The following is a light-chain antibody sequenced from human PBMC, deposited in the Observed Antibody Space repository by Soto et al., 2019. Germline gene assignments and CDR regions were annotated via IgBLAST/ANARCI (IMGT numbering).Light chain of an antibody. CDR2: DAS. CDR3: QQYNNWPPKYT. CDR1: QSVSSN. J-gene: IGKJ2*01. V-gene: IGKV3-15*01. Sequence: EIVMTQSPATLSVSPGERATLSCRASQSVSSNLAWYQQKPGQAPRLLIYDASTRATAIPARFSGSGSGTEFTLTISSLQSEYFAVYYCQQYNNWPPKYTFGQGTKLEIK.